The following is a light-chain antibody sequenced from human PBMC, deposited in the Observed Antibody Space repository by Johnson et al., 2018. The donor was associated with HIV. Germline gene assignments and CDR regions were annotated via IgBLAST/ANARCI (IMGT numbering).Light chain of an antibody. V-gene: IGLV1-51*02. Sequence: QSVLTQPPSVSAAPGQKVTISCSGSSSNIGNNYVSWYQQLPGTAPKLLIYENNKRPSGIPDRFSGSKSGTSATLDITGLQTGDEADYYCETWDNSLKGVFGTGTNVTVL. CDR2: ENN. CDR1: SSNIGNNY. CDR3: ETWDNSLKGV. J-gene: IGLJ1*01.